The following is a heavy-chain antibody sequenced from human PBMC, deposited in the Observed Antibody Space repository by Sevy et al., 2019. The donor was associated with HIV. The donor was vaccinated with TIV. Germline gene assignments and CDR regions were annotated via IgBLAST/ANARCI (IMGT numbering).Heavy chain of an antibody. CDR3: ASYLVVVAATKAFDI. Sequence: SVKVSCKASGGTFSSYAISWVRQAPGQGLEWMGGIIPIFGTANYAQKFQGRVTTTADKSTSTAYMELSSLRSEDTAVYYCASYLVVVAATKAFDIWGQGTMVTVSS. CDR1: GGTFSSYA. CDR2: IIPIFGTA. D-gene: IGHD2-15*01. J-gene: IGHJ3*02. V-gene: IGHV1-69*06.